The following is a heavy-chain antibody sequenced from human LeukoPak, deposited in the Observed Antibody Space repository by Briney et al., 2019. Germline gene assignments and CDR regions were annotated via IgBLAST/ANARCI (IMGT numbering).Heavy chain of an antibody. V-gene: IGHV3-15*01. CDR3: TRGGFGGNFFDS. Sequence: GGSLRLSCAASGFSFSNAWMSWVRQAPGKGLEWVGQIISKTDGGTTDYAAPVKGRFTISRDDSKNTLHLQMNSLKTEDTAVYYCTRGGFGGNFFDSWGQGTLVTVSS. CDR2: IISKTDGGTT. CDR1: GFSFSNAW. J-gene: IGHJ4*02. D-gene: IGHD4-23*01.